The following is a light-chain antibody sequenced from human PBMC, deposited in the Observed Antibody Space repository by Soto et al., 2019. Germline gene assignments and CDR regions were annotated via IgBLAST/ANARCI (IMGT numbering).Light chain of an antibody. CDR3: SAYGGSNNFVV. V-gene: IGLV2-8*01. Sequence: QSALTQPPSASGSPGQSVTISCTGTSSDVGGYNYVSWYQQHPGEGPKLMIYEVTKRPSGVPDRFSGSKSGSTASLTVSRLQAEDEAHYYCSAYGGSNNFVVFGGGTKVTVL. CDR1: SSDVGGYNY. CDR2: EVT. J-gene: IGLJ2*01.